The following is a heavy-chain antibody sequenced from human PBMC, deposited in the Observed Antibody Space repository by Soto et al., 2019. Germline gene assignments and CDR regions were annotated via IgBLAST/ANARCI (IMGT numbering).Heavy chain of an antibody. CDR2: ISGSGGST. CDR3: AKVKEVGGITLFDY. V-gene: IGHV3-23*01. J-gene: IGHJ4*02. Sequence: GGPLRLPCAAFGFTFSSFAMSWVSQAQGKGLEWVSAISGSGGSTYYADSVKGRFTISRDNSKNTLYLQMNSLRAEDTAVYYCAKVKEVGGITLFDYWGQGTLVTVSS. CDR1: GFTFSSFA. D-gene: IGHD1-26*01.